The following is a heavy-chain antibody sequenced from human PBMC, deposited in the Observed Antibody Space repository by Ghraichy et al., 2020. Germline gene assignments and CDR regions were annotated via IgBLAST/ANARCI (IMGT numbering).Heavy chain of an antibody. V-gene: IGHV3-15*01. J-gene: IGHJ5*02. CDR2: IKSKTDGGTT. Sequence: GESLNISCAASGFTFSNAWMSWVRQAPGKGLEWVGRIKSKTDGGTTDYAAPVKGRFTISRDDSKNTLYLQMNSLKTEDTAVYYCTTDEWRLSENWFDPWGQGTLVTVSS. D-gene: IGHD2-15*01. CDR1: GFTFSNAW. CDR3: TTDEWRLSENWFDP.